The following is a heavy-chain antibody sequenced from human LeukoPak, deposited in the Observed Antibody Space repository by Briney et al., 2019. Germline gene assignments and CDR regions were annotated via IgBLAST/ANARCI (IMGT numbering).Heavy chain of an antibody. CDR3: ARGAIPSRLRSRGVVWFDP. J-gene: IGHJ5*02. V-gene: IGHV1-2*02. CDR2: INPNSGGT. Sequence: ASVKVSCKASGYTFTGYYMHWVRQAPGQGLEWMGWINPNSGGTNYAQKFQGRVTMTRNTSISTAYMELSSLRSEDTAVYYCARGAIPSRLRSRGVVWFDPWGQGTLVTVSS. D-gene: IGHD4-17*01. CDR1: GYTFTGYY.